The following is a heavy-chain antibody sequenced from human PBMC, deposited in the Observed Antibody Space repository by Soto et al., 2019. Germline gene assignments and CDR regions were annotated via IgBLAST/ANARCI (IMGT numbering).Heavy chain of an antibody. J-gene: IGHJ5*02. CDR1: GGSISSSSYY. CDR3: ARPAEYYDFWSGTHNWFDP. Sequence: QLQLQESGPGLVKPSETLSLTCTVSGGSISSSSYYWGWIRQPPGKGLEWIGSIYYSGSTYYNPSLKSRVTISVDTSKNQFSLKLSSVTAADTAVYYCARPAEYYDFWSGTHNWFDPWGQGTLVTVSS. D-gene: IGHD3-3*01. CDR2: IYYSGST. V-gene: IGHV4-39*01.